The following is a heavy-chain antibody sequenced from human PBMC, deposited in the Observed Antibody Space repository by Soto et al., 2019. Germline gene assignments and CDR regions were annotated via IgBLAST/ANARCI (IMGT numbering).Heavy chain of an antibody. CDR1: GYTFTNYE. CDR2: MDPDSGNT. Sequence: ASVKVSCKASGYTFTNYEINGVLQSTLQWLEWMGWMDPDSGNTGYAQQFQGRVTVTRNTSISTAYMELSSLRSDDTAVYYCARDGIAVAGGNWFDPWGQGTLVTVSS. V-gene: IGHV1-8*01. J-gene: IGHJ5*02. D-gene: IGHD6-19*01. CDR3: ARDGIAVAGGNWFDP.